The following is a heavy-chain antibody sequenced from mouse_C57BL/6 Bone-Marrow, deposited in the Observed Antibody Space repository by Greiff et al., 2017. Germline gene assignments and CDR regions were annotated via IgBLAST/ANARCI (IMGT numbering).Heavy chain of an antibody. CDR1: GYTFTSYG. CDR2: IYPRSGNT. V-gene: IGHV1-81*01. J-gene: IGHJ4*01. D-gene: IGHD1-1*01. Sequence: QVQLQQSGAELARPGASVKLSCKASGYTFTSYGISWVKQRTGQGLEWIGEIYPRSGNTYYNEKFKGKSTLTVDKSSSTAYMQLSSLTSEDSAVYYCARDGSSYNYAMDYWGQGTSVTVSS. CDR3: ARDGSSYNYAMDY.